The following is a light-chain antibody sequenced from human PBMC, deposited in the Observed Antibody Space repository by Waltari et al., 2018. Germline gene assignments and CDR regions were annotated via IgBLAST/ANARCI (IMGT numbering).Light chain of an antibody. CDR2: GKN. CDR1: SLRSYY. J-gene: IGLJ3*02. CDR3: NSRDSSGNHWV. V-gene: IGLV3-19*01. Sequence: SSELTQAPAVSVALGQTVRITFQGDSLRSYYASWYQQKPGQAPVLVIYGKNNRPSGIPDRFSGSSSGNTASLTITGAQAEDEADYYCNSRDSSGNHWVFGGGTKLTVL.